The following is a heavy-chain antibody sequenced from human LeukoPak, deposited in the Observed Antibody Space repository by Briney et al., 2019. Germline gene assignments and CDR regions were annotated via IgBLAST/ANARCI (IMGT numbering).Heavy chain of an antibody. Sequence: SGTLSLTCTVSGGSISSYYWSWIRQPAGKGLEWIGRIYTSGSTNYNPSLKSRVTMSVDMSTNQFSLKLSSVTAADTAVYYCAREGFLEWFNWFDPWGQGTLVTVSS. CDR1: GGSISSYY. CDR3: AREGFLEWFNWFDP. D-gene: IGHD3-3*01. J-gene: IGHJ5*02. V-gene: IGHV4-4*07. CDR2: IYTSGST.